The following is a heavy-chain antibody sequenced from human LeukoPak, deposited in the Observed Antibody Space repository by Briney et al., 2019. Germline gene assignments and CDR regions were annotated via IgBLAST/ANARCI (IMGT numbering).Heavy chain of an antibody. CDR3: AKDRTNGLNYYFDY. Sequence: GGSLRLSCAASGFTFSSYGMHWVRQASGKGLEWVAFTRYDGSNEYYADSVKGRFTISRVNSKNTLYLQMSSLRAEDTALYYCAKDRTNGLNYYFDYWGQGTLVTVSS. V-gene: IGHV3-30*02. J-gene: IGHJ4*02. CDR1: GFTFSSYG. D-gene: IGHD2-8*01. CDR2: TRYDGSNE.